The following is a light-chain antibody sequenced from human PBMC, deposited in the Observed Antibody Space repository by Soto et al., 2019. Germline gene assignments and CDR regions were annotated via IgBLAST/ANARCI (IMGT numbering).Light chain of an antibody. V-gene: IGKV3-20*01. CDR1: QSTSVSY. J-gene: IGKJ1*01. CDR2: DGS. Sequence: EIVLTQSPGTLSLSPGERATLSCRASQSTSVSYLAWYQQKPGQAPRLLIYDGSTRATGIPDRFSGSGSGTDFTLTISSLQPEDFAVYYCQQYAVWPPQTFGQGTKVDI. CDR3: QQYAVWPPQT.